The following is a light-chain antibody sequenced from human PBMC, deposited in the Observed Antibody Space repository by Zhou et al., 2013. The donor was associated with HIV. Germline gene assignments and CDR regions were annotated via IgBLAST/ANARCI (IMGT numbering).Light chain of an antibody. Sequence: DIQMTQSPSTLSASVGDRVTITCRASQSISSWLAWYQQKPGKAPKLLIYKASGLESGVPSRFSGSGSGTEFSLTINNLQPDDFATYYCQQYYSYPLSFGGGTKVEIK. V-gene: IGKV1-5*03. CDR1: QSISSW. CDR3: QQYYSYPLS. J-gene: IGKJ4*01. CDR2: KAS.